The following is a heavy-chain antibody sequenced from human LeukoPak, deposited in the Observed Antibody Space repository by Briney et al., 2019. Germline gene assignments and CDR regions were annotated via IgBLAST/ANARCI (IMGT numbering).Heavy chain of an antibody. Sequence: GGSLRLSCAASGFTFSSYGMHWVRQAPGKGLEWVAVISYDGSNKYYADSVKGRFTISRDNSKNTLYLQMNSPRAEDTAVYYCANLAVAGTFDYWGQGTLVTVSS. CDR2: ISYDGSNK. J-gene: IGHJ4*02. V-gene: IGHV3-30*18. CDR3: ANLAVAGTFDY. D-gene: IGHD6-19*01. CDR1: GFTFSSYG.